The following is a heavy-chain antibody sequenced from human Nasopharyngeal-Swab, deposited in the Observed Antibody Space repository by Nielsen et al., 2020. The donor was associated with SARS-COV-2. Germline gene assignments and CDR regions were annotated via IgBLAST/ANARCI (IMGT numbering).Heavy chain of an antibody. V-gene: IGHV5-10-1*01. Sequence: WIRQPPGKGLEWMGRIDPSDSYTNYSPSFQGHVTISADKSISTAYLQWSSLKAEEKDVYYCARQFRGYYDSSGPLSWFDPWGQGTLVTVSS. CDR2: IDPSDSYT. J-gene: IGHJ5*02. CDR3: ARQFRGYYDSSGPLSWFDP. D-gene: IGHD3-22*01.